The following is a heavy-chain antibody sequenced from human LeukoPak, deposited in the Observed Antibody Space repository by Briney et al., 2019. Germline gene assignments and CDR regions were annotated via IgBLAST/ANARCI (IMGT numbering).Heavy chain of an antibody. V-gene: IGHV3-74*01. CDR3: ARDMWGSGSYYKYYYYGMDV. D-gene: IGHD3-10*01. CDR1: GFTFSRYW. CDR2: IDEHGSTT. J-gene: IGHJ6*02. Sequence: GGSLRLSCAASGFTFSRYWMHWVRQAPGEGLVWVSRIDEHGSTTDYADSVEGRFTIYRDNAKNSLYLQMNSLRAEDTAVYYCARDMWGSGSYYKYYYYGMDVWGQGTTVTVSS.